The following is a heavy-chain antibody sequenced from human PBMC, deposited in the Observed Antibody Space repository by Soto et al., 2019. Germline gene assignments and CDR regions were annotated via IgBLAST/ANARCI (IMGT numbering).Heavy chain of an antibody. CDR3: ARLGAAAGYPWYYYYYMDV. Sequence: SETLSLTCTVSGGSISSSSYYWGWIRQPPGKGLEWIGSIYYSGSTYYNPSLKSRVTISVDTSKNQFSLKLSSVTAADTAVYYCARLGAAAGYPWYYYYYMDVWGKGTTVTVSS. V-gene: IGHV4-39*01. J-gene: IGHJ6*03. CDR1: GGSISSSSYY. D-gene: IGHD6-13*01. CDR2: IYYSGST.